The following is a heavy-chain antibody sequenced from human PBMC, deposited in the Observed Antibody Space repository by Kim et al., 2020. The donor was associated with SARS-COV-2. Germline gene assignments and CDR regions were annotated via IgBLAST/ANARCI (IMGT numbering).Heavy chain of an antibody. D-gene: IGHD3-10*01. CDR1: GFTFDDYA. Sequence: GGSLRLSCAASGFTFDDYAMPWVRQAPGKGLEWVSGISWNSGSIGYADSVRGRFTISRDNAKNSLYLQMTSLRAEDTALYYCAKAIWYGSGGYYTDYYY. V-gene: IGHV3-9*01. CDR2: ISWNSGSI. J-gene: IGHJ6*01. CDR3: AKAIWYGSGGYYTDYYY.